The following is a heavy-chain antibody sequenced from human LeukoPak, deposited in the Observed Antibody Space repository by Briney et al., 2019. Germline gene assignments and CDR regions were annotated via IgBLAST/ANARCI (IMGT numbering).Heavy chain of an antibody. CDR1: GGTFSSYT. J-gene: IGHJ4*02. D-gene: IGHD4-17*01. CDR3: ARDNGDYSDDY. V-gene: IGHV1-69*04. Sequence: SVKVSCKASGGTFSSYTISWVRQAPGQGLEWMGRIIPILGIANYAQKFQGRVPITADKSTSTAYMELSSLRSEDTAVYYCARDNGDYSDDYWGQGTLVTVSS. CDR2: IIPILGIA.